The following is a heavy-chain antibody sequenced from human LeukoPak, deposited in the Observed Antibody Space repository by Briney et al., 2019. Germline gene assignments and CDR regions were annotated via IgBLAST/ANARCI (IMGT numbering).Heavy chain of an antibody. CDR3: ARVRLPGIAAAGTWWFDP. CDR2: TSAYNGNT. D-gene: IGHD6-13*01. Sequence: ASVKVSCKASGYTFTSYGISWVRQAPGQGLEWMGWTSAYNGNTNYAQKLQGRVTMTTDTSTSTAYMELRSLRSDDTAVYYCARVRLPGIAAAGTWWFDPWGQGTLVTVSS. V-gene: IGHV1-18*01. CDR1: GYTFTSYG. J-gene: IGHJ5*02.